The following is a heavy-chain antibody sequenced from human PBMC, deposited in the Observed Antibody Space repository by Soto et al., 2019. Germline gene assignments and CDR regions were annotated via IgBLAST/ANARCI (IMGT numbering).Heavy chain of an antibody. CDR1: GGTFSSYA. CDR2: IIPIFGTA. J-gene: IGHJ3*02. Sequence: SVKVSCKASGGTFSSYAISWVRQAPGQGLEWMGGIIPIFGTANYAQKFQGRVTITADESTSTAYMELSSLRSEDTAVYYCAISGDDLGAFDSWGQGRMVTVSS. CDR3: AISGDDLGAFDS. D-gene: IGHD7-27*01. V-gene: IGHV1-69*13.